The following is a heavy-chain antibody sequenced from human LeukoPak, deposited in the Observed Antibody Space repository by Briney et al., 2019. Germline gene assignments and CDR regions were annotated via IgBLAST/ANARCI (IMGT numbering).Heavy chain of an antibody. Sequence: PSETLSLTCTVSGGSICSYYWSWIRQPAGKGLEWIGRIYTSGGTNYNPSLKSRVTMSVDTSKNQFSLNLSSVTAADTAVYYCARGGISAAGTTWRAFDIWGQGTMVTVSS. D-gene: IGHD6-13*01. CDR1: GGSICSYY. V-gene: IGHV4-4*07. CDR2: IYTSGGT. J-gene: IGHJ3*02. CDR3: ARGGISAAGTTWRAFDI.